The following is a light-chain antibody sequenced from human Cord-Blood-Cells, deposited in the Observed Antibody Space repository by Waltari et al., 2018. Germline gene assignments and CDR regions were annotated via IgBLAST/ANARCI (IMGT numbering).Light chain of an antibody. CDR3: QQYYSTPRT. V-gene: IGKV4-1*01. Sequence: DPFMTQFPAPLAVSLGGRATTTGKSSQSVLYSSNKKNYLAWYQQKPGQPPKLLIYWASTRESGVPDRFSGSGSGTDFTLTISSLQAEDVAVYYCQQYYSTPRTFGQGTKVEIK. J-gene: IGKJ1*01. CDR2: WAS. CDR1: QSVLYSSNKKNY.